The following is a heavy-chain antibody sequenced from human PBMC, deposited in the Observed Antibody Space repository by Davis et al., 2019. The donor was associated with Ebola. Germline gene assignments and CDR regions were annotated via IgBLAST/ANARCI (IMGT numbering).Heavy chain of an antibody. J-gene: IGHJ5*02. V-gene: IGHV3-21*01. D-gene: IGHD3-10*01. CDR2: ISSSSSYI. CDR3: ARWAELWFGELLYNPLGFDP. Sequence: GESLKISCAASGFTFSSYSMNWVRQAPGKGLEWVSSISSSSSYIYYADSVKGRFTISRDNSKNSLYLQMNSLRPEDTAVYYCARWAELWFGELLYNPLGFDPWGQGTLVTVSS. CDR1: GFTFSSYS.